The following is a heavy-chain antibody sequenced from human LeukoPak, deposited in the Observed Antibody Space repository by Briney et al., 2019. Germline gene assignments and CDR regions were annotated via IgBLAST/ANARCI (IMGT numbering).Heavy chain of an antibody. CDR3: ARAPGFLSGYWRFDY. CDR2: IYYSGST. J-gene: IGHJ5*01. V-gene: IGHV4-59*01. D-gene: IGHD3-3*01. Sequence: KASETLSLTCTVSGGSISPYYWSWIRQPPGKGLEWIGYIYYSGSTNSNPSLQSRVTISVDRSRNQFSLKLTSVTAADTAVYYCARAPGFLSGYWRFDYWGHGTLVTVSS. CDR1: GGSISPYY.